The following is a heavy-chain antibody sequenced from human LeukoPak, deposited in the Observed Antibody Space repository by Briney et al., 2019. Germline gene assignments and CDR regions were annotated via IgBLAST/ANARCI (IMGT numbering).Heavy chain of an antibody. Sequence: ASVKVSCKASGYTFTSYGISWVRQAPGQGLEWMGWISAYNGNTNYAQKLQGRVTMTTDTSTSTAYMELSRLRSDDTAVYYCARDIRFLEWLFNFDYWGQGTLVTVSS. CDR3: ARDIRFLEWLFNFDY. V-gene: IGHV1-18*01. J-gene: IGHJ4*02. CDR1: GYTFTSYG. D-gene: IGHD3-3*01. CDR2: ISAYNGNT.